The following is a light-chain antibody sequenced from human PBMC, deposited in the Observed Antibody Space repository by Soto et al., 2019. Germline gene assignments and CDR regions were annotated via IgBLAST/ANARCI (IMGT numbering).Light chain of an antibody. CDR1: QSISSW. J-gene: IGKJ2*02. Sequence: DIQMTQSPSTLSASVGDRVTITCRASQSISSWLAWYQQKPGKAPKLPIYKASSLESGVPSKFSGSGSRKEFTLTISGLQPHDFATYYCQQYNSYSCTLGQGTQLEI. V-gene: IGKV1-5*03. CDR2: KAS. CDR3: QQYNSYSCT.